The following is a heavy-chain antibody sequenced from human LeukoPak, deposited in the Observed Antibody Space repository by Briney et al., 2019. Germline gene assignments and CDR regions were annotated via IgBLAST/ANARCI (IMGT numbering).Heavy chain of an antibody. J-gene: IGHJ3*02. CDR3: AREGYIYAPGAFDI. Sequence: GESLKISCKGSGYRFPSYWIGWVRQMPGQGLEWMGIIYPGEPDTRYSPSFQGQVTISADKSISTAYLQWSSLKASDTAMYYCAREGYIYAPGAFDIWGQGTMVTVSS. CDR2: IYPGEPDT. CDR1: GYRFPSYW. D-gene: IGHD5-18*01. V-gene: IGHV5-51*01.